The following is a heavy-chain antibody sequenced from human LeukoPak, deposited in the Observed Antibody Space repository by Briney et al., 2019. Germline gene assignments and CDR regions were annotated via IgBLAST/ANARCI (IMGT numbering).Heavy chain of an antibody. CDR1: GFTFSSYA. CDR3: AKERLSSSWYESAFDI. J-gene: IGHJ3*02. CDR2: ISGSGGST. Sequence: GGSLRLSCAASGFTFSSYAMSWVRQAPGKGLEWVSAISGSGGSTYYADSVKGRFTISRDNSKNTLYLQMNSLRAEDTAVYYCAKERLSSSWYESAFDIWGQGTMVTVSS. V-gene: IGHV3-23*01. D-gene: IGHD6-13*01.